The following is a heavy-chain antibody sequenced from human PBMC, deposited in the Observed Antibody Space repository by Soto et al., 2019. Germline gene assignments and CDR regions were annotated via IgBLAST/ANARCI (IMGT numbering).Heavy chain of an antibody. J-gene: IGHJ4*02. CDR1: GFTFSSYG. CDR3: ARDFGLDLATRAVAGIDY. V-gene: IGHV3-33*01. D-gene: IGHD6-19*01. Sequence: QVQLVESGGGVVQPGRSLRLSCAASGFTFSSYGMHWVRQAPGKGLEWVAVIWYDGSNKYYADSVKGRFTISRDNSKNTLYLQMNSLRAEDTAVYYCARDFGLDLATRAVAGIDYWGQGTLVTVSS. CDR2: IWYDGSNK.